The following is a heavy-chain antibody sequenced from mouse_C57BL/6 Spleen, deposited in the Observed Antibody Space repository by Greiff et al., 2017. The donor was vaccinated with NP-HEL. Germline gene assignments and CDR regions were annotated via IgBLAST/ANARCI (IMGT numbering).Heavy chain of an antibody. J-gene: IGHJ4*01. CDR1: GYTFTSYW. CDR3: AIDSSGYTILYYAMDY. CDR2: IYPGSGST. D-gene: IGHD3-2*02. V-gene: IGHV1-55*01. Sequence: VQLQQPGAELVKPGASVKMSCKASGYTFTSYWLTWVKQRPGQGLEWIGDIYPGSGSTNYNEKFKSKATLTVDTSSSTAYIQLSSLTSEDSAVYYCAIDSSGYTILYYAMDYWGQGTSVTVSS.